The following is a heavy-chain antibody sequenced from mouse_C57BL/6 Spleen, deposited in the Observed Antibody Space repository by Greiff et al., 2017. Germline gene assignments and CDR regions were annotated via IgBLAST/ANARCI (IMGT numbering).Heavy chain of an antibody. J-gene: IGHJ4*01. CDR1: GYSFTDYN. V-gene: IGHV1-39*01. Sequence: EVQLQESGPELVKPGASVKISCKASGYSFTDYNMNWVKQSNGKSLEWIGVINPNYGTTSYNQKFKGKATLTVDQSSSTAYMQLNSLTSEDSAVYYCARGLRRGESDAMDYWGQGTSVTVSS. D-gene: IGHD2-2*01. CDR2: INPNYGTT. CDR3: ARGLRRGESDAMDY.